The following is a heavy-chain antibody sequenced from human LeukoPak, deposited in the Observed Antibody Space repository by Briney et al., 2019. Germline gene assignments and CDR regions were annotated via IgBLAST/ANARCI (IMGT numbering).Heavy chain of an antibody. Sequence: GGSLRLSCAASGLTFSNYAMSWVRQAPGKGLEWVSYISSSGSHTNYADSVTGRFTISRNNAKKSLHLQMNSLRAEDTAVYYCARHLDGSLSLDYWGQGTLVTVSS. CDR1: GLTFSNYA. V-gene: IGHV3-11*03. CDR2: ISSSGSHT. D-gene: IGHD1-26*01. CDR3: ARHLDGSLSLDY. J-gene: IGHJ4*02.